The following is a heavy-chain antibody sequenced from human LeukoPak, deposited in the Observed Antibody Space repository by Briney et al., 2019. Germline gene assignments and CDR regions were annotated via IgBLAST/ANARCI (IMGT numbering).Heavy chain of an antibody. CDR2: ISGGTTYI. Sequence: GGSLRLSCAATGFSFGDHFMTWVRQAPGKGLEWISYISGGTTYINHADSVKGRFTISRDNTKNSLFLQMNSLRAEDTAVYYCARVRAYFDWSPPTGGEAIDVWGQGTMVIVSS. V-gene: IGHV3-11*06. D-gene: IGHD3-9*01. J-gene: IGHJ3*01. CDR3: ARVRAYFDWSPPTGGEAIDV. CDR1: GFSFGDHF.